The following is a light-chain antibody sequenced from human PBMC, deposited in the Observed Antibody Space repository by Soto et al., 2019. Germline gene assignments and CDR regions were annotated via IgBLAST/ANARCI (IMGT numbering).Light chain of an antibody. V-gene: IGKV2-30*01. CDR1: KSLVYSDGNTH. CDR2: RVS. CDR3: TQGTHWPRT. J-gene: IGKJ1*01. Sequence: DVVLTQSPLSLPVNFGQPASISCRSSKSLVYSDGNTHLSWFHQRPGQSLRRLIYRVSSRDSGVPDRFSGSGSGTDFTLEISRVEAEDVGIYFCTQGTHWPRTFGQGTKVEVK.